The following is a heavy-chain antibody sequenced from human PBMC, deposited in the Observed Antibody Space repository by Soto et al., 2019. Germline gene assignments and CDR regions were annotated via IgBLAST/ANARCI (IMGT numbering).Heavy chain of an antibody. CDR3: ARREGKSNYQAYGMDV. V-gene: IGHV5-10-1*01. J-gene: IGHJ6*02. CDR2: IDPSDSYT. D-gene: IGHD4-4*01. Sequence: GESLKISCKGSGYSFTSYWISWVRQMPGKGLEWMGRIDPSDSYTNYSPSFQGHVTISADKSISTAYLQWSSLKASDTAMYYCARREGKSNYQAYGMDVWGQGTTVTVYS. CDR1: GYSFTSYW.